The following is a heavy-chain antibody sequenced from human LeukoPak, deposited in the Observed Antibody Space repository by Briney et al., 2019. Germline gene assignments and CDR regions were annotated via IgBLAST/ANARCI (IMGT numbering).Heavy chain of an antibody. CDR3: AVYSGSRDYYYYYMDV. V-gene: IGHV1-24*01. CDR2: FDPEDGGT. CDR1: GYTLTELS. Sequence: ASVKVSCKVSGYTLTELSMHWVRQAPGKGLEWMGGFDPEDGGTIYAQKFQGRVTMTEDTSTDTAYMELSSLRSEDTAVYYCAVYSGSRDYYYYYMDVWGKGTTVTVSS. D-gene: IGHD1-26*01. J-gene: IGHJ6*03.